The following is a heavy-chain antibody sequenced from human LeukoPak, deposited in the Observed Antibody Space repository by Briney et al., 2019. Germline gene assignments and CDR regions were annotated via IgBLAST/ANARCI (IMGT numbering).Heavy chain of an antibody. CDR2: INWNGGST. CDR1: GFTFDDYG. D-gene: IGHD5-18*01. Sequence: PGGSLRLSCAASGFTFDDYGMSWVRQAPGKGLEWVSGINWNGGSTGYADSVKGRFTISRDNAKNSLYLQMNSLRAEDTALYYCAKDISEYTLYYFDYWGQGTLVTVSS. CDR3: AKDISEYTLYYFDY. V-gene: IGHV3-20*04. J-gene: IGHJ4*02.